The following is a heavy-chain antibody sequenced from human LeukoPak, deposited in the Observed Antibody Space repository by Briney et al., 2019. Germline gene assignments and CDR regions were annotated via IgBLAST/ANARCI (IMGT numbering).Heavy chain of an antibody. CDR1: GFTFSSYS. J-gene: IGHJ4*02. Sequence: GGSLRLSCAASGFTFSSYSMNWVRQAPGKGLEWVSYIISNSGSIYYADSVKGRFTISRDNAKNSLYLQMNSLRDEDTAVYYCARGIPDYGGTWYYFDFWGQGTLVTVSS. CDR2: IISNSGSI. V-gene: IGHV3-48*02. D-gene: IGHD4-23*01. CDR3: ARGIPDYGGTWYYFDF.